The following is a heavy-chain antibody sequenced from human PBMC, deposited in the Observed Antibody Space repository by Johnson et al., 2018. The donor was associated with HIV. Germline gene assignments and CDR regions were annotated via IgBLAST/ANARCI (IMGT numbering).Heavy chain of an antibody. D-gene: IGHD1-26*01. CDR2: LSWVGGST. J-gene: IGHJ3*01. V-gene: IGHV3-43D*03. CDR3: ATGRMGASGSYNV. Sequence: VQVVESGGVVVQPGGSLRLSCAASGFTFDDYAMHWVRQAPGTGLEWVSLLSWVGGSTYYADSVTGLCTISRDNSKPSRYLQMNSLRAEDTALYYCATGRMGASGSYNVWGQGTMVTVSS. CDR1: GFTFDDYA.